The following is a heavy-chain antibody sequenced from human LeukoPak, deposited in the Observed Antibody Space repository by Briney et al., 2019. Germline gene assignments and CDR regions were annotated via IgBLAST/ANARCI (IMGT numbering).Heavy chain of an antibody. Sequence: PGGPLRLSCAASGFTFSGYSMNWVRQAPGKGLEWVSYMCNSADIIYYADSVKGRFPIPRDNDKHSLYLQMNSLRDDDTAVYYCARMGVVVRGVAGLDGLDYWVQGTPVTVSS. CDR3: ARMGVVVRGVAGLDGLDY. J-gene: IGHJ4*02. V-gene: IGHV3-48*02. D-gene: IGHD3-10*01. CDR1: GFTFSGYS. CDR2: MCNSADII.